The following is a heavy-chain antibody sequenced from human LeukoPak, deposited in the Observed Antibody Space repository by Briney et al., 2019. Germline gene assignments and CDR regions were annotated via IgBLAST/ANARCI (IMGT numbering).Heavy chain of an antibody. V-gene: IGHV4-59*08. CDR3: ARINYDFWSGYYTGLRLDP. Sequence: PSETLSLTCIVSGGSISSYYWSWIRQPPGKGLEWLGCIYYSGSTKYNSSLKSRVTILVDTSKNQFSLKLSSVTAADTAVYFCARINYDFWSGYYTGLRLDPWGQGTLVTVSS. D-gene: IGHD3-3*01. J-gene: IGHJ5*02. CDR1: GGSISSYY. CDR2: IYYSGST.